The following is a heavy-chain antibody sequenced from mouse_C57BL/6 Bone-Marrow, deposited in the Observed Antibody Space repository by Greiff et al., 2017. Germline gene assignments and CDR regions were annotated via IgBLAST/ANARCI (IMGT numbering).Heavy chain of an antibody. V-gene: IGHV5-4*01. Sequence: EVMLVESGGGLVKPGGSLKLSCAASGFTFSSYAMSWVRQTPEKRLEWVATISDGGSYTYYPDNVKGRFTISRDNAKNNLYLQMSHLKSEDTAMYDCARDGGWLSFDYWGQGTTLTVSS. CDR2: ISDGGSYT. CDR1: GFTFSSYA. D-gene: IGHD2-3*01. J-gene: IGHJ2*01. CDR3: ARDGGWLSFDY.